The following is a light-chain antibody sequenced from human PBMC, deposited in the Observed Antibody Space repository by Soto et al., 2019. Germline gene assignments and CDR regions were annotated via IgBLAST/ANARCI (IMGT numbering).Light chain of an antibody. Sequence: EIVMTQSPVTLSLSPGDTATLSCRASQTITSNLAWYQQKPGQPPRLLIYDASTRATGLPARFSGSGSGTEFTLTISNLQSEDFAVYYCQQYSTWVTFGGGTLLEIE. V-gene: IGKV3-15*01. J-gene: IGKJ4*01. CDR3: QQYSTWVT. CDR1: QTITSN. CDR2: DAS.